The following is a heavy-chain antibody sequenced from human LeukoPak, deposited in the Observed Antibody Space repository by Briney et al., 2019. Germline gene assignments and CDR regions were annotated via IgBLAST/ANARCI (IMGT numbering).Heavy chain of an antibody. Sequence: SVKVSCKASGGTFSSYAISWVRQAPGQGLEWMGGIIPIFGTANYAQKFQGRVTMTTDTSTSTAYMELRSLRSDDTAVYYCARDAYTVAGTFDYWGQGTLVTVSS. CDR2: IIPIFGTA. V-gene: IGHV1-69*05. D-gene: IGHD6-19*01. CDR3: ARDAYTVAGTFDY. J-gene: IGHJ4*02. CDR1: GGTFSSYA.